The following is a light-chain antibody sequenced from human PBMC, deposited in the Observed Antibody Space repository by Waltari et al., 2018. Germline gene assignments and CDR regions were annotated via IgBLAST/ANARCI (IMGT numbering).Light chain of an antibody. Sequence: QSVLPQPRPVSAAPAHPAPISSAVIGANTGYNYVSRYQQQPPTAPKFLIYDNNKRPPGILHRFFAATASGSATLGITALQTGDDADYYCGTWDSSLSAWVFGGGTKVTVL. CDR3: GTWDSSLSAWV. J-gene: IGLJ3*02. V-gene: IGLV1-51*01. CDR1: GANTGYNY. CDR2: DNN.